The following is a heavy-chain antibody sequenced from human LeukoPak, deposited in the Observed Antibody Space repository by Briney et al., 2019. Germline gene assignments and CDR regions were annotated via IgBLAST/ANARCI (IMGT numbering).Heavy chain of an antibody. CDR2: IKQDGSEK. V-gene: IGHV3-7*01. CDR3: ARGRTGHIH. CDR1: GFTFSSYG. J-gene: IGHJ4*02. Sequence: GGSLRLSCAASGFTFSSYGMSWVRQAPGKGLEWVANIKQDGSEKYYVDSVKGRFTISRDNAKNSLYLQMNSLRAEDTAVYYCARGRTGHIHWGQGTLVTVSS. D-gene: IGHD3/OR15-3a*01.